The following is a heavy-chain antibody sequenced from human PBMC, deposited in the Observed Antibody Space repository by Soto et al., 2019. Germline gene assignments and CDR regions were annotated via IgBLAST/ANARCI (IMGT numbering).Heavy chain of an antibody. D-gene: IGHD3-10*01. Sequence: TLSGKCTVFGDSSSSGNHYWSWIRQPPGKGLEWIGYIFYSGTAYYNPSLKSRLTISVDTSKNQFSLKLSSVTAADTAVYYCARTDYGTAYFDPWGQGSLVTVSS. CDR2: IFYSGTA. CDR3: ARTDYGTAYFDP. CDR1: GDSSSSGNHY. J-gene: IGHJ5*02. V-gene: IGHV4-30-4*01.